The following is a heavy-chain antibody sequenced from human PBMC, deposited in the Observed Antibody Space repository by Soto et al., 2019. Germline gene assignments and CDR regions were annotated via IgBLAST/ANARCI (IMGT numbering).Heavy chain of an antibody. Sequence: GGSLRLSCAASGFTFSSYAMSWVRQAPGKGLEWVSAISGSGGSTYYADSVKGRFTISRDNSKNTLYLQMNSLRAEDTAVYYCNLLMTTVTTLHGYRGQGTLVTVSS. D-gene: IGHD4-17*01. CDR3: NLLMTTVTTLHGY. CDR1: GFTFSSYA. V-gene: IGHV3-23*01. J-gene: IGHJ4*02. CDR2: ISGSGGST.